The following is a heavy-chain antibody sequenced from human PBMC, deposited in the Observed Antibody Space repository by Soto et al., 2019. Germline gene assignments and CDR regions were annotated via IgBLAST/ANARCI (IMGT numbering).Heavy chain of an antibody. J-gene: IGHJ4*02. Sequence: GGSLRLSCAASGFTFSSYSMNWVRQAPGKGLEWVSSISSSSSYIYYADSVKGRFTISRDNAKNSLYLQMNSLRAEDTAVYYCARVSPYGLTYDYWGQGTLVTVSS. V-gene: IGHV3-21*01. D-gene: IGHD3-10*01. CDR2: ISSSSSYI. CDR3: ARVSPYGLTYDY. CDR1: GFTFSSYS.